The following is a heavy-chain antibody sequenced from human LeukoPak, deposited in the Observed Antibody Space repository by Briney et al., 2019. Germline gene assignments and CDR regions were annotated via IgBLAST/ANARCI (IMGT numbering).Heavy chain of an antibody. CDR2: ISGSGGSA. J-gene: IGHJ5*02. Sequence: GGSLRLSCAASGFTFSSYAMSWVRQAPGKGLEWVSAISGSGGSAYYADSVTGRFTISRDNSKNTLYLQMNSLRAEDTAVYYCAKGGRTAPATRFDPWGQGTLVTVSS. V-gene: IGHV3-23*01. CDR1: GFTFSSYA. CDR3: AKGGRTAPATRFDP. D-gene: IGHD1-7*01.